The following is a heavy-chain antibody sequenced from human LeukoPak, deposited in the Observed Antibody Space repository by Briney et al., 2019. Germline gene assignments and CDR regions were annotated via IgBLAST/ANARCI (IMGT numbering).Heavy chain of an antibody. J-gene: IGHJ3*02. CDR1: GFTFEDYG. V-gene: IGHV3-20*04. D-gene: IGHD3-3*01. CDR2: IDRNGDST. CDR3: ARVFRPSLTVFIIRGAFDI. Sequence: PGGSLRLSCAASGFTFEDYGMSWVRQGPGKGLEWVSAIDRNGDSTGYADYVKGRFTISRGNAKNSLYLQMNSLRAEDTAVYYCARVFRPSLTVFIIRGAFDIWGQGTMVTVSS.